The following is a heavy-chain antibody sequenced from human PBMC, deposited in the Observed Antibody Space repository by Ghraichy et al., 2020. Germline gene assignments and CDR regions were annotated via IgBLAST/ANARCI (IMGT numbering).Heavy chain of an antibody. Sequence: SETLSLTCTVSGGSISSGSYYWSWIRQPAGKGLEWIGRIYTSGSTNYNPSLKSRVTISVDTSKNQFSLKLSSVTAADPAVYSCARGSRCSGGSCYYYYIDVWGKGTTVTVSS. CDR2: IYTSGST. CDR1: GGSISSGSYY. V-gene: IGHV4-61*02. CDR3: ARGSRCSGGSCYYYYIDV. J-gene: IGHJ6*03. D-gene: IGHD2-15*01.